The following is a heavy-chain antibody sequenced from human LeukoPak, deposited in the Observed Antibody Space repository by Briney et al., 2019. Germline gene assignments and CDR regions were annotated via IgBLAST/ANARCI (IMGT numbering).Heavy chain of an antibody. CDR1: GGSFSGYY. V-gene: IGHV4-34*01. Sequence: PSETLSLTCAVYGGSFSGYYWSWIRQPPGKGLEWIGEINHSGSTNYNPSLKSRVTISVDTSKNQFSLKLSSVTAADTAVYYCARVNQIVVAETVYFDYWGQGTLVTVSS. CDR2: INHSGST. D-gene: IGHD3-22*01. J-gene: IGHJ4*02. CDR3: ARVNQIVVAETVYFDY.